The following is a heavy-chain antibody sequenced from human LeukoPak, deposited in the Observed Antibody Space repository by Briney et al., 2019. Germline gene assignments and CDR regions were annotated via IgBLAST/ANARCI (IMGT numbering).Heavy chain of an antibody. CDR3: ARDRGIFGVVTDAFDI. CDR2: IYYSGST. J-gene: IGHJ3*02. CDR1: GGSISSYY. D-gene: IGHD3-3*01. V-gene: IGHV4-59*01. Sequence: SETLSLTCTVSGGSISSYYWSWIRQPPGKGLEWIGYIYYSGSTNYNPSLKSRVTISVDTSKNQFSLKLSSVTAADTAVYYCARDRGIFGVVTDAFDIWGQGTMVTVSS.